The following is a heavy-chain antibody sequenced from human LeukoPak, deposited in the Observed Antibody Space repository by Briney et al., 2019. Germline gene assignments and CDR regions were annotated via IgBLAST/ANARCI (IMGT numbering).Heavy chain of an antibody. J-gene: IGHJ4*02. CDR1: GYSISSGYY. D-gene: IGHD1-26*01. CDR3: ARNGGYGKFDS. Sequence: PSETLSLTCAVSGYSISSGYYWGWIRRPPGQGLEWIGTIDHSATTYYSSSLKSRVIMSVDTSKNQFSLNLRSVTAADTAFYYCARNGGYGKFDSWGQGALVTVSS. CDR2: IDHSATT. V-gene: IGHV4-38-2*01.